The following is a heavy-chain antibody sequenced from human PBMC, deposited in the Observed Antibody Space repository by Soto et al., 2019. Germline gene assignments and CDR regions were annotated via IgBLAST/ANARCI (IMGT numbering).Heavy chain of an antibody. D-gene: IGHD6-13*01. Sequence: SETLSLTCTVSGGSISSYYWSWIRQPAGKGLEWIGRISTTETTNYNPSLKSRVSMSLDTSKSQVSLKLSSVTATDAAVYYCAGNIAAAGRRYYGMDVWGQGTTVTVSS. V-gene: IGHV4-4*07. CDR1: GGSISSYY. J-gene: IGHJ6*02. CDR2: ISTTETT. CDR3: AGNIAAAGRRYYGMDV.